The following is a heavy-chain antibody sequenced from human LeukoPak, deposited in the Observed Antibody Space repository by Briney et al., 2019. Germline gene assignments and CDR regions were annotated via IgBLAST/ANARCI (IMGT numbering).Heavy chain of an antibody. J-gene: IGHJ4*02. Sequence: GGSLRLSCAASGFPFDDYGMTWVRRAPGKGLEWVSGINWNGGSTGYADSVKGRFTISRDNAKNPLYLQMNSLRAEDTALYYCASAGLTYGSGSYYVYWGQGTLVTVSS. D-gene: IGHD3-10*01. V-gene: IGHV3-20*04. CDR2: INWNGGST. CDR1: GFPFDDYG. CDR3: ASAGLTYGSGSYYVY.